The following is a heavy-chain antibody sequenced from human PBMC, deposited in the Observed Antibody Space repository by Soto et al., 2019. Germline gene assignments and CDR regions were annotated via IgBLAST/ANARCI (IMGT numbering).Heavy chain of an antibody. CDR1: GGSISSGGYS. V-gene: IGHV4-30-2*01. CDR2: IYHSVST. CDR3: ATVPDY. J-gene: IGHJ4*02. Sequence: QLQLLESGSGLVKPSQTLSLTCAVSGGSISSGGYSWSWIRQPPGKGLEYIGYIYHSVSTYYNPSLQSRATISVDRSKNQFSLRLSSVTAAVTAVYYCATVPDYWGQGTLVTVSS.